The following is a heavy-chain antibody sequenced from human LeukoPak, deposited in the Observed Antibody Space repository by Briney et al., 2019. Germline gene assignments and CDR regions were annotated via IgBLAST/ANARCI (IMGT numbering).Heavy chain of an antibody. CDR2: IYSDGVT. V-gene: IGHV3-53*01. Sequence: GGSLRLSCAASGFSVSNSYMSWVRQAPGKGLEWVAVIYSDGVTFHLDSVKGRFTVSRDSSKNTLYFQMNNLRADDTAVYYCARDSNGPAFWGQGTLVTVSS. J-gene: IGHJ4*02. CDR1: GFSVSNSY. CDR3: ARDSNGPAF. D-gene: IGHD3-22*01.